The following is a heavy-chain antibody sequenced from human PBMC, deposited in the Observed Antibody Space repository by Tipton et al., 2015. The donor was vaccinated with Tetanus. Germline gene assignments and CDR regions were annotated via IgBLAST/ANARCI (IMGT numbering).Heavy chain of an antibody. CDR2: IYHSGTT. D-gene: IGHD7-27*01. J-gene: IGHJ5*02. CDR1: GGSISGW. Sequence: TLSLTCAVSGGSISGWWSWVRQPPGKGLEWIGEIYHSGTTNYSPSLKSRGTISVDKSKNQFSLKLSSVTAADTAVYYCARLSTGGSRSDPWGQGILVTVSS. V-gene: IGHV4-4*02. CDR3: ARLSTGGSRSDP.